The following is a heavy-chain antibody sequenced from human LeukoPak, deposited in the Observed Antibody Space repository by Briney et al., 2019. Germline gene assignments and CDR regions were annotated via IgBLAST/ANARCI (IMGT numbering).Heavy chain of an antibody. CDR1: GGSFSGYY. Sequence: SETLSLTCAVYGGSFSGYYWSWIRQPPGKGLEWIGEINRSGSTNYNPSLKSRVTISVDTSKNQFSLKLSSVTAADTAVYYCARVYSSSWYYPLDYWGQGTLVTVSS. CDR3: ARVYSSSWYYPLDY. V-gene: IGHV4-34*01. D-gene: IGHD6-13*01. CDR2: INRSGST. J-gene: IGHJ4*02.